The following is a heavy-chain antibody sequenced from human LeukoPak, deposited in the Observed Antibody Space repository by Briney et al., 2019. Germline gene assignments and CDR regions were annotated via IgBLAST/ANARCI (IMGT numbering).Heavy chain of an antibody. Sequence: GSLRRSCAASGFTFSSHGMSWLRQAPGKGLEWVVFIASETYGGASEYAASVKVTFIISRGNSKMVLYLQINSLKAAYTSVYYCTRDQPPYYWGQGTLVTVSS. CDR1: GFTFSSHG. CDR2: IASETYGGAS. V-gene: IGHV3-49*03. CDR3: TRDQPPYY. J-gene: IGHJ4*02.